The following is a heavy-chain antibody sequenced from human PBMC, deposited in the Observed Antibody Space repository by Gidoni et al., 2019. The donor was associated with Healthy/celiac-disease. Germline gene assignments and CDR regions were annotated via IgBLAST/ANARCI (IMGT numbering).Heavy chain of an antibody. V-gene: IGHV3-11*01. D-gene: IGHD2-2*02. CDR2: IRSRGSTI. CDR3: ARTSGGVVPAAIYPYYYYGMDV. J-gene: IGHJ6*02. Sequence: QVQMVETGGGVIKPGGSLGLSCAASGFTFSVYYMSWIPQPPGKGLAWVSYIRSRGSTIYYADSVKGRFTISRDNAKNSLYLQMNSLRAEDTAVYYCARTSGGVVPAAIYPYYYYGMDVWGQVTTVTVSS. CDR1: GFTFSVYY.